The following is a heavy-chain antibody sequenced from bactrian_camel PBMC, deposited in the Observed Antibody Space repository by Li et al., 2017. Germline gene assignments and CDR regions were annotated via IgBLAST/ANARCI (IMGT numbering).Heavy chain of an antibody. D-gene: IGHD6*01. CDR1: GSIVSTMC. CDR3: AAEEYCGGSRIFVL. Sequence: HVQLVESGGGSVQAGRSLRLSCASSGSIVSTMCMGWVRQAPGKEREFVAAVHTLSDATYFTDSVKGRFTISQDTAKNTVHLQMNSLKPEDSSMHYCAAEEYCGGSRIFVLLGPGDPGHRL. CDR2: VHTLSDAT. V-gene: IGHV3S53*01. J-gene: IGHJ4*01.